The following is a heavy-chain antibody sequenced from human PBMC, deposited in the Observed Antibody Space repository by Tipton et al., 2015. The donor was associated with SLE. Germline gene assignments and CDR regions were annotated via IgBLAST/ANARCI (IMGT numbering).Heavy chain of an antibody. CDR3: SRAETISQLGGAFDY. D-gene: IGHD4/OR15-4a*01. CDR1: GFTFRSYE. Sequence: GSLRLSCAASGFTFRSYEMNWVRQAPGKGLEWVSYISSSGSTIYYADSVKGRFTISRVNAKNSLYLQMNSLRAEDTAVYYCSRAETISQLGGAFDYWGQGTLVTVSS. J-gene: IGHJ4*02. V-gene: IGHV3-48*03. CDR2: ISSSGSTI.